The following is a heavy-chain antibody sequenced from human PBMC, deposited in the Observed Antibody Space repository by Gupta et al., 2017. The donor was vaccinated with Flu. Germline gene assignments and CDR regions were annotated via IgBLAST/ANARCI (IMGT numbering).Heavy chain of an antibody. V-gene: IGHV4-31*03. J-gene: IGHJ4*02. D-gene: IGHD3-9*01. Sequence: QVQLQESGPGLVKPSQTLSLTCTVSGGSISSGGYYWSWIRQHPGKGLEWVGYIYYSGSTYYNTSRKRRITISVDTSKNQFSLKLSSVTAAETAVDYCARQYYDIWTGLKGGLGYGGQGTLVTVSS. CDR2: IYYSGST. CDR3: ARQYYDIWTGLKGGLGY. CDR1: GGSISSGGYY.